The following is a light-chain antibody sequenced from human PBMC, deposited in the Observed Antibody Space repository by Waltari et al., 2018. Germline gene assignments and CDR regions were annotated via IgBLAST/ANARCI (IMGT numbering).Light chain of an antibody. CDR3: CSYAGSDTYV. CDR1: SSDVGGYNY. CDR2: DVT. Sequence: QSALTQPRSVSGSPGQSVAISCTGTSSDVGGYNYVSWYQQHPGKAPKIRIYDVTKRPSGVPDRFSGSKSGNTASLTISGLQAEDEADYYCCSYAGSDTYVFGTGTEVTVL. V-gene: IGLV2-11*01. J-gene: IGLJ1*01.